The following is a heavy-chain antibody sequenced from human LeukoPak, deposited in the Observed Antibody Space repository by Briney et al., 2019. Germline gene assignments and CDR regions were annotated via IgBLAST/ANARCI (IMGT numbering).Heavy chain of an antibody. CDR3: ARDRGYDILTGYYTAIDY. V-gene: IGHV3-21*01. CDR2: ISSSSSYI. D-gene: IGHD3-9*01. J-gene: IGHJ4*02. CDR1: GFTFSSYS. Sequence: PGGSLRLSCAASGFTFSSYSMNWVRQAPGKGLEWVSSISSSSSYIYYAASVKGRFTISRDNAKNSLYLQMNSLRAEDTAVYYCARDRGYDILTGYYTAIDYWGQGTLVTVSS.